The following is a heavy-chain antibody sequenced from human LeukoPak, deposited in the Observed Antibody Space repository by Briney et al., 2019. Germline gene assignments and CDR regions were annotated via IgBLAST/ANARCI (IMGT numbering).Heavy chain of an antibody. V-gene: IGHV3-21*01. Sequence: GGSLRLSCAASGFTFSSYSMNWVRQAPGKGLEWVSSISSSSSYIYYADSVKGRFTISRDNAKNSLYLQMNSLRAEDTAVYYCAREGTSSTSLTFDYWGQGTLVTVSS. CDR1: GFTFSSYS. CDR2: ISSSSSYI. D-gene: IGHD2-2*01. CDR3: AREGTSSTSLTFDY. J-gene: IGHJ4*02.